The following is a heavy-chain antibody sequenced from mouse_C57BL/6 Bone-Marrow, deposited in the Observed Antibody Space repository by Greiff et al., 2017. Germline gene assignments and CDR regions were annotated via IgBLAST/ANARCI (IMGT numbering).Heavy chain of an antibody. V-gene: IGHV1-55*01. CDR2: IYPGSGST. CDR3: ARPYYSNYWYFDV. CDR1: GYTFTSYW. D-gene: IGHD2-5*01. J-gene: IGHJ1*03. Sequence: QVQLKQPGAELVKPGASVKMSCKASGYTFTSYWITWVKQRPGQGLVWIGDIYPGSGSTNYNEKFKSKATLTVDTSSSTAYMQLSSLTSEDSAVYDCARPYYSNYWYFDVWGTGTTVTVSS.